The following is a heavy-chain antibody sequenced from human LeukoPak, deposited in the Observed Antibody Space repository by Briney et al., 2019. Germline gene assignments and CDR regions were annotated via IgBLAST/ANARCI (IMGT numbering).Heavy chain of an antibody. V-gene: IGHV1-2*02. D-gene: IGHD2-2*01. J-gene: IGHJ3*02. CDR3: ASPLPAAMNDAFDI. CDR1: GYTFTGYY. Sequence: ASVKVSCKASGYTFTGYYMHWVRQAPGQGLEWMGWINPNSGGTNYAQKFQGRVTMTRDTSISTAYMELSRLRSEDTAVYYCASPLPAAMNDAFDIWGQGTMVTVSS. CDR2: INPNSGGT.